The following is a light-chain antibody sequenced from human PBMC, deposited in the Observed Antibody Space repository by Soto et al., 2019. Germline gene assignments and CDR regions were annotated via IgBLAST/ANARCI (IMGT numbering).Light chain of an antibody. Sequence: DIQMTRSPSTLSASVGDRVTITCRASQSISSWLAWYQQKPGKAPKLLIYDASSLESGVPSRFSGSGSGTEFTLTISSLQPDDFATYYCQQSNSYSYTFGQGTKWIS. V-gene: IGKV1-5*01. CDR3: QQSNSYSYT. J-gene: IGKJ2*01. CDR2: DAS. CDR1: QSISSW.